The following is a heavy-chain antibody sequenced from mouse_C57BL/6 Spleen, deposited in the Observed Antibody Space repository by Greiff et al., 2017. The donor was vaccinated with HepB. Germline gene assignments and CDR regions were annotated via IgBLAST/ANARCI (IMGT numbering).Heavy chain of an antibody. J-gene: IGHJ2*01. D-gene: IGHD6-1*01. Sequence: VQLQQSGAELVRPGTSVKVSCKASGYAFTNYLIEWVKQRPGQGLEWIGVINPGSGGTNYNEKFKGKATLTADKSSSTAYMQLSSLTSEDSAVYFCASAGLDAYYFDYWGQSTTLTVSS. CDR2: INPGSGGT. V-gene: IGHV1-54*01. CDR1: GYAFTNYL. CDR3: ASAGLDAYYFDY.